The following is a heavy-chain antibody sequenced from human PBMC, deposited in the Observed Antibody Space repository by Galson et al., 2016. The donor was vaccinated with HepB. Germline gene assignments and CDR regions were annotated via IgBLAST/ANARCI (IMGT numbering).Heavy chain of an antibody. CDR3: AKVNGDNALAYFYGMDV. CDR1: GFTFSNYG. Sequence: LRLSCAAPGFTFSNYGMHWVRQAPGKGLEWVAVISYNGRNKNYADSVRGRFTISRDDSKNTLYLQMNSLRAEDTAIYYCAKVNGDNALAYFYGMDVWGQGTTVAVSS. CDR2: ISYNGRNK. V-gene: IGHV3-30*18. J-gene: IGHJ6*02. D-gene: IGHD2-21*02.